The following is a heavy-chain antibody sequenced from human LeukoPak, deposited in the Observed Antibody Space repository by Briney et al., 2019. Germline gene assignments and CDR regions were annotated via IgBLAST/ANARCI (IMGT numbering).Heavy chain of an antibody. D-gene: IGHD3-10*01. J-gene: IGHJ4*02. Sequence: SETLSLTCAVYGGSFSGYYWSWIRQPPGKGLEWIGEINHSGSTNYNPSLKSRVTISVDTSENQFSLKLSSVTAADTAVYYCARDQAYYYGSGRRKFDYWGQGTLVTVSS. CDR3: ARDQAYYYGSGRRKFDY. CDR1: GGSFSGYY. CDR2: INHSGST. V-gene: IGHV4-34*01.